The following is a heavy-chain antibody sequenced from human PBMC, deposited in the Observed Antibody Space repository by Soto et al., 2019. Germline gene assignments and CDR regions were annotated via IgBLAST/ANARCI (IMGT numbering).Heavy chain of an antibody. V-gene: IGHV4-39*01. CDR2: IHYTGST. J-gene: IGHJ5*02. Sequence: SETLSLTCTVSGGSISSSSYFWDWIRQPPGKGLEWIGSIHYTGSTYYNPSLQSRVTISVDTSKNQFSLKLTSVTAADTAVYYCARQRAVAARPVWFDPWGQGTLVTVSS. CDR1: GGSISSSSYF. D-gene: IGHD6-6*01. CDR3: ARQRAVAARPVWFDP.